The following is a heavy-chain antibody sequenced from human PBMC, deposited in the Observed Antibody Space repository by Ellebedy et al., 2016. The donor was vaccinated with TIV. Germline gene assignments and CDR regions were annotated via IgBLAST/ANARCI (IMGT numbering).Heavy chain of an antibody. J-gene: IGHJ6*02. CDR3: ARGAMVRGVIDYYGMDV. CDR1: GYTFTSYY. Sequence: GSVKVSCKASGYTFTSYYMHWVRQAPGQGLEWMGIINPSGGSTSYAQKFQGRVTMTRDTSTSTVYMELSSLRSEDTAVYYCARGAMVRGVIDYYGMDVWGQGTTVTVTS. V-gene: IGHV1-46*01. D-gene: IGHD3-10*01. CDR2: INPSGGST.